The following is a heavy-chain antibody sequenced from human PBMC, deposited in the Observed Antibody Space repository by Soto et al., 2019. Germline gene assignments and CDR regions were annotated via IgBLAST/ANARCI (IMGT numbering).Heavy chain of an antibody. D-gene: IGHD3-3*01. CDR1: GYTFTSYY. V-gene: IGHV1-46*03. J-gene: IGHJ6*03. CDR3: ARVPHYDFWSGHPYYMDV. CDR2: INPSGGST. Sequence: ASVKVSCKSSGYTFTSYYMHCVRQAPGQGLEWMGIINPSGGSTSYAQKFQGRVTMTRDTSTSTVYMELSSLRSEDTAVYYCARVPHYDFWSGHPYYMDVWGKGTTVTVSS.